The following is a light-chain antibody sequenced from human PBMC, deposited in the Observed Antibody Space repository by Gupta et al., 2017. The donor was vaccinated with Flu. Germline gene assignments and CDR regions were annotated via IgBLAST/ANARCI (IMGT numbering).Light chain of an antibody. J-gene: IGKJ5*01. CDR2: DAS. CDR3: QQHSNWPPIT. CDR1: QSISSY. V-gene: IGKV3-11*01. Sequence: ATLSSSPGERATLSCRASQSISSYLAWYQQKPGQAPRLLIYDASNRATGIPARFSGSGSGTDFTLTISSREPEDFAVYYCQQHSNWPPITFGQGTRLEIK.